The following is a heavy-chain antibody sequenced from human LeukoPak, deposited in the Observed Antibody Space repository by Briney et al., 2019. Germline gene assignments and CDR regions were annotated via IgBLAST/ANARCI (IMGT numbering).Heavy chain of an antibody. J-gene: IGHJ6*02. CDR3: ARGHMVRGVYGMDV. D-gene: IGHD3-10*01. Sequence: QPGRSLRLSCAASGFTFRNYGMHWVRQAPGKGLEWVAVIWYDGSNKYYADSVKGRFTISRDNSKNTLYLQMNSLRAEDTAVYYCARGHMVRGVYGMDVWGQGTTVTVSS. CDR1: GFTFRNYG. CDR2: IWYDGSNK. V-gene: IGHV3-33*01.